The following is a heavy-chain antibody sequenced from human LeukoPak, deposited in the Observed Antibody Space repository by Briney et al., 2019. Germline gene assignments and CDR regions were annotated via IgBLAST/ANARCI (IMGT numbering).Heavy chain of an antibody. CDR3: ARALLRTRDAFDI. CDR1: GFTFSSYS. V-gene: IGHV3-21*01. Sequence: GSLRLSCAASGFTFSSYSMNWVRQAPGKGPEWVSSISSSSSYIYYADSVKGRFTISRDNAKNSLYLQMNSLRAEDTAVYYCARALLRTRDAFDIWGQGTMVTVSS. CDR2: ISSSSSYI. D-gene: IGHD4/OR15-4a*01. J-gene: IGHJ3*02.